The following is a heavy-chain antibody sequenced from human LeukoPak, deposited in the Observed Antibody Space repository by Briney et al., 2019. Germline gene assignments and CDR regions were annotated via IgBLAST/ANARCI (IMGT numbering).Heavy chain of an antibody. CDR3: ARVLGDSGWYLGWFDP. J-gene: IGHJ5*02. V-gene: IGHV3-33*01. CDR2: IWYDGSDK. CDR1: GXXFSSYG. Sequence: GGSLRLSCAASGXXFSSYGMHWVXQAPGXXXXXXAVIWYDGSDKYYADSVKGRFTISRDDSKNTLYLQMNSLRVEDTAVYYCARVLGDSGWYLGWFDPWGQGTLVTVSS. D-gene: IGHD6-19*01.